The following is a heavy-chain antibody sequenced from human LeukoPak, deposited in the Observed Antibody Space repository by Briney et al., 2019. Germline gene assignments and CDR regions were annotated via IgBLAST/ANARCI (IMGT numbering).Heavy chain of an antibody. J-gene: IGHJ4*02. V-gene: IGHV4-59*01. D-gene: IGHD2-15*01. CDR1: GGSISNFY. CDR2: IYYTGST. Sequence: PSETLSLTCTVSGGSISNFYWSWIRQPPGKGLEWIGYIYYTGSTNYSPSLKSRVTMSIDMSKSQFSLKLSSVTAADTAVYYCAGGVVAAATTFDYWGQGTLVTVSS. CDR3: AGGVVAAATTFDY.